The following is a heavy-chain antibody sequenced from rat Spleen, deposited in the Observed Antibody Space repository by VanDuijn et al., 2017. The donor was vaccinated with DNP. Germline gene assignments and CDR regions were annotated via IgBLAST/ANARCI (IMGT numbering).Heavy chain of an antibody. CDR3: VRWNSGHFDY. V-gene: IGHV5-22*01. CDR2: IGSPAYAP. Sequence: EVHLVESGGGLVQPGRSLKLSYAASGFTFSAYYMAWVRQAPAKGLEWVAYIGSPAYAPYYGDSVRGRFTISRDNAKSTLYLQMHSLRSEDMATYYCVRWNSGHFDYWGQGVMVTVSS. J-gene: IGHJ2*01. D-gene: IGHD4-3*01. CDR1: GFTFSAYY.